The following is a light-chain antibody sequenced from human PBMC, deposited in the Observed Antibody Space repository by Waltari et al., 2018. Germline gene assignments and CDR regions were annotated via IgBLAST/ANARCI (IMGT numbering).Light chain of an antibody. CDR2: SAS. CDR1: QSFSSS. J-gene: IGKJ4*01. CDR3: QQYYSYPLT. V-gene: IGKV1-27*01. Sequence: DIQMTQSPSSLSASVGDTVTITCRASQSFSSSLAWYQQKPGKAPKLLIYSASSLQSGVPSRFSGSKSGTDFTLTINSLQPEDIASYYCQQYYSYPLTFGGGTKVEIK.